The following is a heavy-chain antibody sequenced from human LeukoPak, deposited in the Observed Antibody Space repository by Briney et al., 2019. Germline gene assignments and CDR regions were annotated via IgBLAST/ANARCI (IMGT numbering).Heavy chain of an antibody. D-gene: IGHD3-16*02. V-gene: IGHV4-39*01. CDR1: GGSISSGPYY. CDR2: IYYGENT. J-gene: IGHJ4*02. Sequence: SETLSLTCTVSGGSISSGPYYWGWIRQPPGKGLEWIGNIYYGENTYYNPSLKSRVTISIDTSKNQFYLKLSSLTAADTAVYYCARGRSYYVWGSYRPNYFDYWGQGTLVTVSS. CDR3: ARGRSYYVWGSYRPNYFDY.